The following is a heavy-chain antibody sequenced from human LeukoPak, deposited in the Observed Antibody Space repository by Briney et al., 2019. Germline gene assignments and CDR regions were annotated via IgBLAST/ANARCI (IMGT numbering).Heavy chain of an antibody. D-gene: IGHD6-13*01. CDR3: ATCPPCSWYYFDF. J-gene: IGHJ4*02. CDR2: ISSSGNTI. Sequence: GGSLRLSCAASRFTFSNYEMHWVRQAPGKGLEWLSYISSSGNTIYYADSVKGRFTISKDNSKNSLYLQMNSLRAEDTAVYYCATCPPCSWYYFDFWGQGALVTVSS. CDR1: RFTFSNYE. V-gene: IGHV3-48*03.